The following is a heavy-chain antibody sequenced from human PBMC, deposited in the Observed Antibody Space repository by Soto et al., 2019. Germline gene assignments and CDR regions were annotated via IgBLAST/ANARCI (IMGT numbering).Heavy chain of an antibody. CDR2: IIPIFGTA. V-gene: IGHV1-69*01. Sequence: VKVSCKASGYTFTGYDMHWVRQAPGQGLEWMGGIIPIFGTANYAQKFQGRVTITADESTSTAYMELSSLRSEDTAVYYCARVGVATGWRQGTMATVSS. CDR3: ARVGVATG. CDR1: GYTFTGYD. J-gene: IGHJ3*01. D-gene: IGHD5-12*01.